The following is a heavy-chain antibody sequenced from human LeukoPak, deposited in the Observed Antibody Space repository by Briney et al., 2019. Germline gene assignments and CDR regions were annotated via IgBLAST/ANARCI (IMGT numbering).Heavy chain of an antibody. V-gene: IGHV4-59*01. CDR2: IYYSGST. Sequence: SETLSLTCTVSGGSISSYYWSWIRQPPGKGLEWIGYIYYSGSTNYNPSLKSRVTISVDTSKNQFSLKLSSVTAADTAVYYCARDEGGGSSLWHFDYWGQGTLVTVPS. D-gene: IGHD2-15*01. J-gene: IGHJ4*02. CDR3: ARDEGGGSSLWHFDY. CDR1: GGSISSYY.